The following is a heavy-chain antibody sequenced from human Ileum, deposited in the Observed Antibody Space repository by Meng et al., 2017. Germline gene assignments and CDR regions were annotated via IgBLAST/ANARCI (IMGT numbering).Heavy chain of an antibody. CDR1: GDSVRISCCY. D-gene: IGHD1-26*01. Sequence: GQLPGAGPGLVRTSETLSLTCTVSGDSVRISCCYWSWIRQSAGKGLEWIGYVSYNGVTNYNPSLRSRIPTPIDTSTNQFSLKLSSVTTADTALYYCTRESRWSDFGYFDAWGRGTLVTVSS. V-gene: IGHV4-61*01. J-gene: IGHJ4*02. CDR3: TRESRWSDFGYFDA. CDR2: VSYNGVT.